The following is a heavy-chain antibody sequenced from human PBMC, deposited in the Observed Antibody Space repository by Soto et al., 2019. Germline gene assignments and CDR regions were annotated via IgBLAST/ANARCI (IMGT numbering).Heavy chain of an antibody. V-gene: IGHV2-5*01. D-gene: IGHD1-20*01. CDR3: AQSTYNWKDSGDNWFDT. J-gene: IGHJ5*02. CDR1: GFSLSTSGVG. Sequence: SGPTLVNPTQTLTLTCTFSGFSLSTSGVGVGWIRQPPGKALEWLALIYWNDDKRYSPSLKSRLTITKDTSKNQVVLTMTNMDPVDTATYSCAQSTYNWKDSGDNWFDTWGQGTLVTVSS. CDR2: IYWNDDK.